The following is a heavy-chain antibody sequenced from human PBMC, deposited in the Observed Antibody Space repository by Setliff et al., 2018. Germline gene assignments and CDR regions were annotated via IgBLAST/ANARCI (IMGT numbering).Heavy chain of an antibody. CDR2: INPHGSEK. V-gene: IGHV3-7*01. Sequence: GSLRLSCTASGLSYINDWVSWVRQAPGKGLEWLASINPHGSEKYYADSVKGRFTISRDNAKNSLSLQMNNLRTEDTAVYYCVPGRGSWGQGALVTVSS. J-gene: IGHJ5*02. CDR3: VPGRGS. CDR1: GLSYINDW. D-gene: IGHD6-25*01.